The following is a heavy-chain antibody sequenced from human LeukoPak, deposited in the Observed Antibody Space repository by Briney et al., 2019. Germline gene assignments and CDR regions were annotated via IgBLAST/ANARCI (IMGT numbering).Heavy chain of an antibody. CDR1: GFTFSDYA. V-gene: IGHV3-64D*06. J-gene: IGHJ4*02. D-gene: IGHD6-19*01. CDR2: TSSNGDRT. CDR3: VKGPTYRSGRPDY. Sequence: PGGSLRLSCSASGFTFSDYAMNWVRQAPGKGLEYVSATSSNGDRTYYADSVKGRFTISRDNSKNTLYFQMSSLRGEDTAMYYCVKGPTYRSGRPDYWGQGTLVTVSS.